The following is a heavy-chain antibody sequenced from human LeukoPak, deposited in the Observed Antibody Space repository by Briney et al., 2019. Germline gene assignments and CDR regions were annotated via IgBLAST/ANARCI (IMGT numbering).Heavy chain of an antibody. CDR2: IYYSGST. CDR3: ARDRGSSWYAAPWWFDP. D-gene: IGHD6-13*01. CDR1: GGSISIGGYY. J-gene: IGHJ5*02. V-gene: IGHV4-31*03. Sequence: TTSETLSLTCTVSGGSISIGGYYWSWIRQHPGKGLEWIGYIYYSGSTYYNPSLNSRVTISVDTSKNHFSLKLSSVPAADTAVYYCARDRGSSWYAAPWWFDPWGQGTLVTVSS.